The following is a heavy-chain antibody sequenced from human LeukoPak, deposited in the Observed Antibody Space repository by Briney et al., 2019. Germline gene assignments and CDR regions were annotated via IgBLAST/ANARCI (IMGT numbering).Heavy chain of an antibody. D-gene: IGHD6-19*01. Sequence: PGGSLRLSCAASGFTFSSYAMSWVRQAPGKGLEWVSAISGSGGSTYYADSVKGRFTISRDNSKNTLYLRMNSLRAEDTAVYYCAKVPVGAGTEYYFDYWGQGTLVTVSS. CDR1: GFTFSSYA. J-gene: IGHJ4*02. CDR2: ISGSGGST. CDR3: AKVPVGAGTEYYFDY. V-gene: IGHV3-23*01.